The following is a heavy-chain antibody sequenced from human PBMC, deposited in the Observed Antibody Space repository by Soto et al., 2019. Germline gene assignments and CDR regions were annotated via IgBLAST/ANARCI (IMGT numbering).Heavy chain of an antibody. CDR2: IYWNDDK. CDR1: AFSLSTNGVG. Sequence: QITLKESGPTLVKPTQTLSLTCTFSAFSLSTNGVGVGWIRQPPGKALEWLAIIYWNDDKRYSPSLKGRLHITKDTSKNQVVLTMTNMDPVDTATYYCVHTLSSHDYVSWYFDLWGRGTLVTVSS. V-gene: IGHV2-5*01. J-gene: IGHJ2*01. D-gene: IGHD3-16*01. CDR3: VHTLSSHDYVSWYFDL.